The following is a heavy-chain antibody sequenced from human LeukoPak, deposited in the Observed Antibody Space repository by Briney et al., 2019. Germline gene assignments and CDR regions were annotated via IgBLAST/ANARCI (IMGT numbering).Heavy chain of an antibody. Sequence: GGSLRLSCAASGFTFSSYAMHWVRQAPGKGLEWVAVISYDGSNKYYADSVKGRFTISRDNAKNSLYLQMNSLRAEDTAVYYCAREPYIAVAEHDAFDIWGQGTMVTVSS. CDR2: ISYDGSNK. V-gene: IGHV3-30-3*01. D-gene: IGHD6-19*01. CDR3: AREPYIAVAEHDAFDI. CDR1: GFTFSSYA. J-gene: IGHJ3*02.